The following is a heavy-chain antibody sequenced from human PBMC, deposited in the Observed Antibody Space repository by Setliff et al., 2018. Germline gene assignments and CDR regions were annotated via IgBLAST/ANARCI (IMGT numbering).Heavy chain of an antibody. CDR1: GYNFITFG. D-gene: IGHD3-10*01. CDR2: ISPYNGKT. J-gene: IGHJ5*02. CDR3: AREKGYYNSGSYKYWFDP. V-gene: IGHV1-18*01. Sequence: ASVKVSCKTSGYNFITFGISWVRQAPGQGLEWMGWISPYNGKTDYAEKLRGRVTMTTDPSTTTVFMDLSSLTSDDTAIYYCAREKGYYNSGSYKYWFDPWGQGTLVTVSS.